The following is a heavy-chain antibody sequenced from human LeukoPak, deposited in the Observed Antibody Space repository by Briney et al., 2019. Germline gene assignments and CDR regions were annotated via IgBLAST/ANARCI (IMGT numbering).Heavy chain of an antibody. J-gene: IGHJ5*02. CDR3: ARLYYGTNWFDP. D-gene: IGHD3-10*01. Sequence: ASVKVSCKASGYTFTSYGISSVRQAPGQGLEWMGWISAYNGNTNYAQKLQGRVTMTTDTSTSTAYMELRSLRSDDTAVYYCARLYYGTNWFDPWGQGTLVTVSS. V-gene: IGHV1-18*01. CDR1: GYTFTSYG. CDR2: ISAYNGNT.